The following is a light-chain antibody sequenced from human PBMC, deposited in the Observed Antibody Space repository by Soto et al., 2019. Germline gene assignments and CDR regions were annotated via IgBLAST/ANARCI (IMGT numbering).Light chain of an antibody. V-gene: IGKV1-27*01. CDR3: KKHGGAPPVP. Sequence: DIQMTQSPSSLSASVGDSVTITCRASQGISNYLAWYQQKPGKVPRLLIYAASTLQLGVPSRFSGSGSGTDFTLTISSLQPEDVATYYCKKHGGAPPVPFGPGTKVDIK. CDR1: QGISNY. CDR2: AAS. J-gene: IGKJ3*01.